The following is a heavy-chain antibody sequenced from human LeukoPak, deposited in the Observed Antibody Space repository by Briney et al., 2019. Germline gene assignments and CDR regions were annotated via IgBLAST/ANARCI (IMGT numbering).Heavy chain of an antibody. Sequence: SETLSLTCAVSGGSISSGGYSWSWIRQPPGKGLEWIGYIYHSGSTYYNPSLKSRVTISVDRSKNQFSLKLSSVTAADTAVYYRARLERDPPPQKDAFDIWGQGTMVTVSS. CDR2: IYHSGST. CDR3: ARLERDPPPQKDAFDI. CDR1: GGSISSGGYS. D-gene: IGHD1-1*01. J-gene: IGHJ3*02. V-gene: IGHV4-30-2*01.